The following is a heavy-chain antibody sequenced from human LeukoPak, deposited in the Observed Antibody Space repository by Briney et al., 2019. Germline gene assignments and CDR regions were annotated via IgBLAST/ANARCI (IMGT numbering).Heavy chain of an antibody. V-gene: IGHV3-53*01. D-gene: IGHD3-10*01. Sequence: GGSLRLSCAASGFTFGSYWMHWVRQAPGKGLEWVSVIYNDGGTYYADSVKGRFTISRDNSKNTLYLQMNSLTAEDTAVYSCAKNGEVLSWFDPWGQGTLVTVSS. CDR3: AKNGEVLSWFDP. CDR2: IYNDGGT. CDR1: GFTFGSYW. J-gene: IGHJ5*02.